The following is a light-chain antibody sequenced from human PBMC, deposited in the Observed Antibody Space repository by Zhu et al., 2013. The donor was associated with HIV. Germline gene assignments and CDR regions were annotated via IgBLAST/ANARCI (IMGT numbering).Light chain of an antibody. CDR3: QHVNNNAA. Sequence: DVQMTQSPSTLSASVGDRVTITCRASQSISKWLAWYQQKPGKAPKLLIYEASRLESGVPSRFSGSGLGTQFTLTISSLQPDDFATYFCQHVNNNAAFGPGTKVDV. J-gene: IGKJ3*01. CDR2: EAS. V-gene: IGKV1-5*03. CDR1: QSISKW.